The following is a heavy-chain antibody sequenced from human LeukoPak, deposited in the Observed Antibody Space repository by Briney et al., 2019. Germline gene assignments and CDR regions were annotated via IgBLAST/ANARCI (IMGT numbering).Heavy chain of an antibody. J-gene: IGHJ2*01. CDR3: ARDSAPVRTSWYFGL. Sequence: SETLSLTCTVSGGSISIHYLTWIRQPPGQALEWIGYVHYSGSTKYNPSLRSRVTILLDRSKNQFSLKLSSVTAADTAVYYCARDSAPVRTSWYFGLWGRGTLVTVSS. D-gene: IGHD1-14*01. CDR2: VHYSGST. CDR1: GGSISIHY. V-gene: IGHV4-59*11.